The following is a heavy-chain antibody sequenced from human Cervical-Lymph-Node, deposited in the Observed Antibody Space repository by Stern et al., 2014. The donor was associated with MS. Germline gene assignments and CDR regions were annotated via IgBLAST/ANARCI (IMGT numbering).Heavy chain of an antibody. V-gene: IGHV5-51*01. Sequence: EVQLVESGAEVKKPGASLTISCKGFGYSFNIYWIAWVRQRPGKGLEWMGIIYPDDSDTGYSPSFQGQVTFSVDKSISTAYLQWSSLKPSDAATYFCARRGMDVWGQGTSVTVSS. CDR2: IYPDDSDT. J-gene: IGHJ6*02. CDR3: ARRGMDV. CDR1: GYSFNIYW. D-gene: IGHD3-10*01.